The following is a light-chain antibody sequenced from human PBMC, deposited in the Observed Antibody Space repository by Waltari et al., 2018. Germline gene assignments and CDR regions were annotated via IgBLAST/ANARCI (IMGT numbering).Light chain of an antibody. CDR2: KAS. CDR3: QQYDNYWT. CDR1: QSISNW. Sequence: DIQMTQSPSTLSASVGDRVTITCRASQSISNWLDWYQQKPGKAPKLLIYKASNLESGVPSRFSGSGSGTEFTLTISSLQPDDFATYYCQQYDNYWTFGQGTKVEI. J-gene: IGKJ1*01. V-gene: IGKV1-5*03.